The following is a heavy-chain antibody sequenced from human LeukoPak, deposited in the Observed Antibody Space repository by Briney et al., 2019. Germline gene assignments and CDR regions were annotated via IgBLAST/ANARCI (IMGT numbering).Heavy chain of an antibody. Sequence: GASVKVSCKASGYTFTGDYMHWVRQAPGQGLEWMGRINPNSGGTNYAQKFQGRVTMTRDTSISTAYMELSRLRSDDTAVYYCARDRARGTGTTLIDYWGQGTLVTVSS. CDR2: INPNSGGT. V-gene: IGHV1-2*06. J-gene: IGHJ4*02. CDR1: GYTFTGDY. CDR3: ARDRARGTGTTLIDY. D-gene: IGHD1-7*01.